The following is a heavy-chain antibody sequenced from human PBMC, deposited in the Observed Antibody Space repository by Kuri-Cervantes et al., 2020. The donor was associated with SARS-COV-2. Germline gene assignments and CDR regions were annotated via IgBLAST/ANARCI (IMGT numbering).Heavy chain of an antibody. CDR3: ARDRSTAMIKDHYYYGIDV. CDR1: SYTFSIYY. V-gene: IGHV1-46*01. D-gene: IGHD3-16*01. CDR2: INPSNGRA. Sequence: ASVKVSCKTSSYTFSIYYMHWVRQCPGQGPEWMGIINPSNGRAFYPQKFQGRVTLTRDTSTSSLSLELSSLRSEDTAVYYCARDRSTAMIKDHYYYGIDVWGQGTTVTVSS. J-gene: IGHJ6*02.